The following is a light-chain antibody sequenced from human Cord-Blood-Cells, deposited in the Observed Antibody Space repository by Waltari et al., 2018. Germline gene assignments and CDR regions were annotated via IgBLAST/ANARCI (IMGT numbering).Light chain of an antibody. Sequence: QSVLTQPPSASGTPGQRVTISCSGSSSNIGSNTVNWYQQLPGTAPKLLIYSNKPRPSGVPGRFSGSKSGTSASLAISGLQSEEEADYYCAAWDDSLNGVVFGGGTKLTVL. CDR2: SNK. J-gene: IGLJ2*01. CDR1: SSNIGSNT. CDR3: AAWDDSLNGVV. V-gene: IGLV1-44*01.